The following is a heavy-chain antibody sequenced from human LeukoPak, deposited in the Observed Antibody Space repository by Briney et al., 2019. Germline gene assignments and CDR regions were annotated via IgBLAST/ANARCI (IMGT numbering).Heavy chain of an antibody. Sequence: VGSLRLSCAASGFSFSTSWMHWVRHTPEKGLVWVSRINSDGSNTIYADSVKGRFTISRDNAKNTLFLQMNSLRAEDTAVYYCARDRYYTLDYWGQGTLVTVSS. D-gene: IGHD3-3*01. CDR1: GFSFSTSW. J-gene: IGHJ4*02. CDR2: INSDGSNT. CDR3: ARDRYYTLDY. V-gene: IGHV3-74*01.